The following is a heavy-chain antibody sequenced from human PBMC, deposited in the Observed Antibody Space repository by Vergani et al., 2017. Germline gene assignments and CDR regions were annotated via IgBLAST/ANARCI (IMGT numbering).Heavy chain of an antibody. CDR1: GYSFTNYW. D-gene: IGHD3-22*01. CDR3: ARLYGRDSSGSKCFDY. CDR2: IHPADSDT. V-gene: IGHV5-51*01. Sequence: EVQLVQSGAEVKKPGESLKISCQISGYSFTNYWIGWVRQMPGKGLEWMGIIHPADSDTRYSPSFQGQVTISVDKSISTAYLQRSSLRASDSAMYYCARLYGRDSSGSKCFDYWRQRTLVAVSS. J-gene: IGHJ4*02.